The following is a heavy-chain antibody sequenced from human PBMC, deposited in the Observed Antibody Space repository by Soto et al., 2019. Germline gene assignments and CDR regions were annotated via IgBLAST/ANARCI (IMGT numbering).Heavy chain of an antibody. CDR2: INAGNGNR. V-gene: IGHV1-3*01. J-gene: IGHJ4*02. Sequence: QVHLVQSRAEVKKPGASVRLSCTSSGYTFSTYAFHWVRQAPGQSLEWMGWINAGNGNRKYSPNFEGRVTITKDTSANAAYMELSSLTSADTATYYCASAAYIYGSTIDSWGQGTLVTVSS. D-gene: IGHD5-18*01. CDR3: ASAAYIYGSTIDS. CDR1: GYTFSTYA.